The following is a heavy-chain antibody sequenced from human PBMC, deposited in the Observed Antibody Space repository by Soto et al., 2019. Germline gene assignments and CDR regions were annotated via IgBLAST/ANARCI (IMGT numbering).Heavy chain of an antibody. D-gene: IGHD6-13*01. Sequence: ILSCAASGVTCSSYGMHWVRQAPGKGLEWVAVISYDGSNKYYADSVKGRFTISRDNSKNTLYLQMNSLRAEDTAVYYCANSGSLSSWAYYYYGMDVWGQGTTVTVSS. J-gene: IGHJ6*02. CDR1: GVTCSSYG. V-gene: IGHV3-30*18. CDR3: ANSGSLSSWAYYYYGMDV. CDR2: ISYDGSNK.